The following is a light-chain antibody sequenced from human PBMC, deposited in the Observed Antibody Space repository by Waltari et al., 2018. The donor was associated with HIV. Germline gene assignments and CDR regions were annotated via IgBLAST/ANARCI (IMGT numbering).Light chain of an antibody. CDR3: QLRSSWPLT. Sequence: NVLTQSPATLSLSPGEKATLSCMTNLSASNRLAWYQQKPGQAPRLLIYDASNRATDIPARFSGSESGTDFTLTINNLEPEDFAVYYCQLRSSWPLTFGGGTKVEMK. CDR1: LSASNR. V-gene: IGKV3-11*01. CDR2: DAS. J-gene: IGKJ4*01.